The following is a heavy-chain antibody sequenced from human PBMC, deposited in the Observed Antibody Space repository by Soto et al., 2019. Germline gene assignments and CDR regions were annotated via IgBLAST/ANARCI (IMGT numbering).Heavy chain of an antibody. J-gene: IGHJ3*02. V-gene: IGHV3-7*01. CDR1: GFTFSTSW. D-gene: IGHD1-26*01. CDR3: ARDPGWGAFDI. Sequence: EVQLVESGGDLVQPGGSLRLSCAASGFTFSTSWMHWVRQAPGKGLECVVILNQDGSRENYVDSVKGRFTISRDNAQNSLSLQMHSLRAEDTAVYYCARDPGWGAFDIWGQGTMVTVSS. CDR2: LNQDGSRE.